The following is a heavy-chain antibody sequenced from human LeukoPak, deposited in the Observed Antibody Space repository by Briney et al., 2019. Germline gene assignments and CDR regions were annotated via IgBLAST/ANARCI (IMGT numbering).Heavy chain of an antibody. V-gene: IGHV3-23*01. D-gene: IGHD6-13*01. J-gene: IGHJ4*02. CDR3: GKVVISWGPTSQDY. Sequence: GGSLRLSCAASGFTFSSYAMSWVRQAPGKGLEWVSAISGSGGSTYYADSVKGRFTISRDNSKNTVYLQMNSLRADYTAVYYCGKVVISWGPTSQDYWGQGTLVTVSS. CDR2: ISGSGGST. CDR1: GFTFSSYA.